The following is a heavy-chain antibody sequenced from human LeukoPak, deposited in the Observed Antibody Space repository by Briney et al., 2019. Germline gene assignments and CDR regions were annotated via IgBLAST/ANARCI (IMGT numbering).Heavy chain of an antibody. Sequence: ASAKVSCKASGYTFTRHGISWVRQAPGQGLEWMGWIGAYSGNTKYAQKFQGRVTVTTDTSTSTAYMELRSLRSDDTAVYYCAREGWGTYSSGPYYLDYWGQGTLVTVSS. V-gene: IGHV1-18*04. CDR2: IGAYSGNT. CDR3: AREGWGTYSSGPYYLDY. CDR1: GYTFTRHG. D-gene: IGHD6-19*01. J-gene: IGHJ4*02.